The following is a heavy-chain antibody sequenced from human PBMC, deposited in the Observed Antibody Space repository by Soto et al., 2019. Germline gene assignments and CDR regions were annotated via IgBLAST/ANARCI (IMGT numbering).Heavy chain of an antibody. CDR3: VGNYDSSFDY. J-gene: IGHJ4*02. D-gene: IGHD3-22*01. V-gene: IGHV4-30-4*01. CDR2: MYYSGDT. Sequence: QVQLQESGPGLGKPSQTLSLTCNVSGGSVTSYGSYWTWIRQSPGKGLEWIGSMYYSGDTYHNPSPKTRVSLSVDTPKDEFSLNLPSVIAAETAVYFCVGNYDSSFDYWGRATLLTFSS. CDR1: GGSVTSYGSY.